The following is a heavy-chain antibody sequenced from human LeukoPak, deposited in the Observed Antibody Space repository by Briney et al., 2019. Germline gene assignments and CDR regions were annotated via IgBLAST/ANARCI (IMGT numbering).Heavy chain of an antibody. CDR3: ARDSTKYYDFWSGYFQGDNWFDP. Sequence: ASVKVSCKASGYTFTSYGISWVRQAPGQGLEWMGWISAYNGNTNYAQKLQGRVTMTTDTSTSTAYMELRSLRSDDTTVYYCARDSTKYYDFWSGYFQGDNWFDPWGQGTLVTVSS. CDR1: GYTFTSYG. CDR2: ISAYNGNT. V-gene: IGHV1-18*01. D-gene: IGHD3-3*01. J-gene: IGHJ5*02.